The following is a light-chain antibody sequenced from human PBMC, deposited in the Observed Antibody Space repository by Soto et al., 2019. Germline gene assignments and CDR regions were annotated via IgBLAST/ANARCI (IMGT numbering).Light chain of an antibody. CDR2: RAS. CDR3: QQYNNWPYT. Sequence: EIVMTQSPATQSVSPGERASLSCRASQPVSSNFAWYRQKPGQAPTLVIYRASTRATGIPARFSSSGSGTEFTLTISSLQSEDFAVYYCQQYNNWPYTFGQGTKLEIK. J-gene: IGKJ2*01. CDR1: QPVSSN. V-gene: IGKV3-15*01.